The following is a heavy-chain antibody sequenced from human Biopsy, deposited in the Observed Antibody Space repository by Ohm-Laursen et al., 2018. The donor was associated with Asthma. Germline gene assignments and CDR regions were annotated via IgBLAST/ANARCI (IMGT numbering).Heavy chain of an antibody. J-gene: IGHJ4*02. CDR1: GYSFTDLS. CDR2: HNHEEGGT. CDR3: ASFFPKDYVSYNFQF. Sequence: ASVKVSCKISGYSFTDLSMRWVRQAPGQGLEWMGGHNHEEGGTVNARRFQGRVTMTEDTSTDTAYMELSSLSSDDTAVYYCASFFPKDYVSYNFQFWGEGTLVTVSS. D-gene: IGHD1-26*01. V-gene: IGHV1-24*01.